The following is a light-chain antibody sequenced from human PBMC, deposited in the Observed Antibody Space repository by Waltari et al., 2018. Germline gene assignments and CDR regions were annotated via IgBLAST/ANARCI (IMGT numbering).Light chain of an antibody. CDR3: QQYDNWPI. CDR2: GAS. V-gene: IGKV3-15*01. CDR1: QSIATN. Sequence: EIVMTQSPSTLSVSPGESVTLPCRASQSIATNLAWYQQKPGQAPSLLIPGASTRATGVPSRVSGSGSGTEFTLTISSLQSEDFAVYYCQQYDNWPIFGPGTKVDLK. J-gene: IGKJ3*01.